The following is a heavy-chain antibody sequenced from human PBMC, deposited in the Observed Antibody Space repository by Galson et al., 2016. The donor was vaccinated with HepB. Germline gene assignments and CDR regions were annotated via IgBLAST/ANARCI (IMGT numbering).Heavy chain of an antibody. CDR2: IYSVGST. D-gene: IGHD6-19*01. V-gene: IGHV3-66*01. CDR3: VGGPSGGWA. CDR1: GFTVSNNY. Sequence: SLRLSCAVSGFTVSNNYMSWVRQPPGKGLEWVSLIYSVGSTHYADSVKGRFAISRDHSENTLYLQMNSLRAEDTAVYYCVGGPSGGWAWGQGTLVTVSS. J-gene: IGHJ4*02.